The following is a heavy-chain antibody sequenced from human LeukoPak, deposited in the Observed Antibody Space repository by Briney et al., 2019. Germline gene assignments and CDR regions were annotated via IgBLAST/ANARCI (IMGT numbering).Heavy chain of an antibody. CDR1: GFTFSGYE. J-gene: IGHJ4*02. Sequence: PGGSLRLSCAASGFTFSGYEMNWVRQAPGKGLEWVPYIIGSGSTIYYADSVKGRFTISRDNARNSLYLQMSSLRAEDTAVYYCAREADGNLDYWGQGTLVTVSS. CDR3: AREADGNLDY. V-gene: IGHV3-48*03. D-gene: IGHD4-23*01. CDR2: IIGSGSTI.